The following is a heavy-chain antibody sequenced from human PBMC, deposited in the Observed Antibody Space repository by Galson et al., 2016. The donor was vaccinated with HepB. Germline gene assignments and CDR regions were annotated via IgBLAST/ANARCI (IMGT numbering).Heavy chain of an antibody. V-gene: IGHV3-30*18. CDR3: AKDGGEWVWFGELQYYFDY. Sequence: SLRLSCAASGFTFSSYGMHWVRQAPGKGLEWVAVISYDGSNKYYADSVKGRFTISRDNSKNTLYLQMNSLRAEDRAVYYCAKDGGEWVWFGELQYYFDYWGQGTLVTVSS. CDR1: GFTFSSYG. CDR2: ISYDGSNK. D-gene: IGHD3-10*01. J-gene: IGHJ4*02.